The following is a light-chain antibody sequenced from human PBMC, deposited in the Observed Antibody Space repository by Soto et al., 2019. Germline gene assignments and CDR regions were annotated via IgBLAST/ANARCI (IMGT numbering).Light chain of an antibody. Sequence: DIQMTQSPSILSAFVGDRVTITCRASQSINTWLAWYQQKPGKAPNLLIYDASTLQTGVPSRFGGGGSGTEFTLTISGLQPDDFATYYCQQYNSYSPWTFGPGTKVDIK. V-gene: IGKV1-5*01. CDR2: DAS. J-gene: IGKJ1*01. CDR3: QQYNSYSPWT. CDR1: QSINTW.